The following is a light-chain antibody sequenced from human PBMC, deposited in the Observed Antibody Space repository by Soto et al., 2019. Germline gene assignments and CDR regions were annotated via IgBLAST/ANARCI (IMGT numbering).Light chain of an antibody. CDR2: STT. V-gene: IGLV7-43*01. Sequence: QAVVTQEPSLTVSPGETVTLTCASNTGAVSTGYFPNWFQQKPGQAPRALIYSTTNRHSWTPARFSGSLLGCKAALTLSSVQPEDEADYYCLLYYGGAQLGVFGGGTKLTVL. CDR1: TGAVSTGYF. CDR3: LLYYGGAQLGV. J-gene: IGLJ3*02.